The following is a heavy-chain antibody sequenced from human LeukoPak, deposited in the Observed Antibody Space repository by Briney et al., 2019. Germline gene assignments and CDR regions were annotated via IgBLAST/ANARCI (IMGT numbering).Heavy chain of an antibody. CDR3: ARGGGYSYGGRSYFDY. CDR1: GGSFSGYY. D-gene: IGHD5-18*01. Sequence: PSETLSLTCAVYGGSFSGYYWSWIRQPPGKGLEWIGEINHSGSTNYNPSLKSRVTISVDTSKNQFSLKLSSVTAAGTAVYYCARGGGYSYGGRSYFDYWGQGTLVTVSS. CDR2: INHSGST. J-gene: IGHJ4*02. V-gene: IGHV4-34*01.